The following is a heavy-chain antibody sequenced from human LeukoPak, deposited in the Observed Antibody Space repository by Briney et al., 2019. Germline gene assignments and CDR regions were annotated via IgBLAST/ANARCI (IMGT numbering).Heavy chain of an antibody. CDR1: GFTFSSYW. Sequence: GGSLRLSCAASGFTFSSYWMHWVRQAPGKGLEWVSYISSSGSTIYYADSVKGRFTISRDNAKNSLYLQMNSLRAEDTAVYYCAKVTREYYYDSSGPGYFDYWGQGTLVTVSS. V-gene: IGHV3-48*04. CDR2: ISSSGSTI. CDR3: AKVTREYYYDSSGPGYFDY. D-gene: IGHD3-22*01. J-gene: IGHJ4*02.